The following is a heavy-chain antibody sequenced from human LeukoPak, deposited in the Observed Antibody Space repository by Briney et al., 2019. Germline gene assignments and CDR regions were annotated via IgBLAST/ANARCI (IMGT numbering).Heavy chain of an antibody. CDR3: ARSDTAMDDDWFDP. Sequence: GGSLRLSCAASGFTFSSYSMNWVRQAPGKGLELVSSISSSSSYIYYADSVKGRFTISRDNAKNSLYLQMNSLRAEDTAVYYCARSDTAMDDDWFDPWGQGTLVTVSS. CDR2: ISSSSSYI. J-gene: IGHJ5*02. CDR1: GFTFSSYS. V-gene: IGHV3-21*01. D-gene: IGHD5-18*01.